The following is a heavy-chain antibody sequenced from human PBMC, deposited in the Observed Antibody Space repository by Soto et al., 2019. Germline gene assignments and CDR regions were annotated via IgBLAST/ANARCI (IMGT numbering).Heavy chain of an antibody. J-gene: IGHJ4*02. Sequence: GESLKISCKGSGYSFTSYWIGWVRQMPGKGLEWMGIIYPGDSDTRYSPSFQGQVTISADKSISTAYLQWSSLRVEDTAVYYCARDPGTYNWNAPPAHWGQGTLVTVSS. D-gene: IGHD1-1*01. CDR2: IYPGDSDT. V-gene: IGHV5-51*01. CDR1: GYSFTSYW. CDR3: ARDPGTYNWNAPPAH.